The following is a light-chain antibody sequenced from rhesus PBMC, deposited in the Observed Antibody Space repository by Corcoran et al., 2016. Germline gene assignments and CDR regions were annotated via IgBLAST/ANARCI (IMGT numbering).Light chain of an antibody. Sequence: DIQMTQSPSALSASVGDRVTISCRASQNIYSHLAWYQQRPGKAPKRLIYAASNLQTGIPSRLSGSGSGTKFTLTIGSLQAEDSATYYCRHYYDNPPTFGGGTKVEIK. J-gene: IGKJ4*01. V-gene: IGKV1S12*01. CDR1: QNIYSH. CDR2: AAS. CDR3: RHYYDNPPT.